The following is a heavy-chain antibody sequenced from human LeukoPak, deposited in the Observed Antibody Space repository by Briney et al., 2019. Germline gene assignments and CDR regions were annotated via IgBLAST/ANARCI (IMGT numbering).Heavy chain of an antibody. CDR3: ARSLGDYDFWSGYYTGLDY. V-gene: IGHV3-30*04. CDR1: GFTFSSYA. D-gene: IGHD3-3*01. CDR2: ISYDGSNK. Sequence: GGSLRLSCAASGFTFSSYAMHWVRQAPGKGLEWVAVISYDGSNKYYADSVKGRFTISRDNSKNTLYLQMNSLRAEDTAVYYCARSLGDYDFWSGYYTGLDYWGQGTLVTVSS. J-gene: IGHJ4*02.